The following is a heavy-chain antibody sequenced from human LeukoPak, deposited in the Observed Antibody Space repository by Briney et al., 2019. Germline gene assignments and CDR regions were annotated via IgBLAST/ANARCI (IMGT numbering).Heavy chain of an antibody. CDR1: GYHFTPYW. CDR3: ARHFHPAETTGGYFDL. D-gene: IGHD4-17*01. Sequence: GESLEISCQSSGYHFTPYWIVWVRQMPGKGLKWMGITFAGYSYTIYSPSFQGQVPISVDKSISTAYLQWSSLKASDTAMYYCARHFHPAETTGGYFDLWGRGTLVTVSA. V-gene: IGHV5-51*01. CDR2: TFAGYSYT. J-gene: IGHJ2*01.